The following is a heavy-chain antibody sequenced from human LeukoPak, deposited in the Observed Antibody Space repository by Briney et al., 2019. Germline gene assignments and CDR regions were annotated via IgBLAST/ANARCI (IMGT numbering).Heavy chain of an antibody. Sequence: TSQTLSLTCTVSGGSISSGGYYWSWIRQHPGKGLEWIGYIYYGGNTYYNPSLKSRVTISVDTSKNQFSLKLSSVTAADTAVYYCARDPATGGFSDIWGQGTMVTVSS. CDR3: ARDPATGGFSDI. CDR1: GGSISSGGYY. J-gene: IGHJ3*02. CDR2: IYYGGNT. D-gene: IGHD3-16*01. V-gene: IGHV4-31*03.